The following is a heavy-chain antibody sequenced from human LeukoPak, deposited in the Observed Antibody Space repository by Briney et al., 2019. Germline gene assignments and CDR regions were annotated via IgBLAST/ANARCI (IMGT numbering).Heavy chain of an antibody. Sequence: SETLSLTCTVPGYSISSGYYWGRIRQPPGKGLEWIGSIYHSGSTYYNPSLKSRVTLSVDTSKNRFSLKLSSVTAADTAVYYCARHTRFYWFDPWGQGTLVTVSS. J-gene: IGHJ5*02. V-gene: IGHV4-38-2*02. D-gene: IGHD3-3*01. CDR1: GYSISSGYY. CDR3: ARHTRFYWFDP. CDR2: IYHSGST.